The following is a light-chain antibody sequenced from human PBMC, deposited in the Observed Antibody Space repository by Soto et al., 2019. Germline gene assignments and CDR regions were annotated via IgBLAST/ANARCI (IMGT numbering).Light chain of an antibody. J-gene: IGKJ1*01. CDR1: QSISNW. CDR2: DAS. CDR3: HQYNRWT. Sequence: IQMTQSPSTLSASVGDRVTITCRASQSISNWVAWYQQKPGKAPKLLIYDASNLESGVPSRFSGSGSGTEFTLTINSLQPDDFATYYCHQYNRWTFGQGTKVEIK. V-gene: IGKV1-5*01.